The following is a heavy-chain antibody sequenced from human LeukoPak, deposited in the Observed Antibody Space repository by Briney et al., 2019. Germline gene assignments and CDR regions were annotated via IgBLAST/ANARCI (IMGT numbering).Heavy chain of an antibody. CDR1: GFTFSSYE. CDR3: ARIGYSSSSLDY. V-gene: IGHV3-48*03. D-gene: IGHD6-6*01. J-gene: IGHJ4*02. CDR2: ISSSGSTI. Sequence: GGSLRLSCAASGFTFSSYEMNWVRQAPGTGLEWVSYISSSGSTIYYAESVKGRFTISRDNAKNSLYLQMNSLRAEDTAVYYCARIGYSSSSLDYWGLGTLVTVSS.